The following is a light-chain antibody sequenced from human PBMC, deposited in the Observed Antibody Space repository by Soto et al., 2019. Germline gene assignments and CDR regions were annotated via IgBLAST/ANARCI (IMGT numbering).Light chain of an antibody. CDR3: ATWDGSLTGEV. J-gene: IGLJ2*01. V-gene: IGLV1-51*01. CDR2: DNN. Sequence: QSVLTQPPSVSAAPGQRVTISCSGSSSNIGSNYVSWYQQLPGTAPKLLIYDNNKRPSGIPDRFSGSKSGTSGTLDITGLQTGDEADYYCATWDGSLTGEVFGGGTKLTVL. CDR1: SSNIGSNY.